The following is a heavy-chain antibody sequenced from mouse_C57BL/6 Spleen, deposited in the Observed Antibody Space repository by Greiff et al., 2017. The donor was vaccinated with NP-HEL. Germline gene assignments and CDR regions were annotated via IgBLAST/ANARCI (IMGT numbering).Heavy chain of an antibody. V-gene: IGHV5-9-1*02. D-gene: IGHD1-1*01. CDR2: ISSGGDYI. Sequence: EVKVVESGEGLVKPGGSLKLSCAASGFTFSSYAMSWVRQTPEKRLEWVAYISSGGDYIYYADTVKGRFTISRDNARNTLYLQMSSLKSEDTAMYYCTRDGDYYGSRPFWYFDVWGTGTTVTVSS. CDR1: GFTFSSYA. J-gene: IGHJ1*03. CDR3: TRDGDYYGSRPFWYFDV.